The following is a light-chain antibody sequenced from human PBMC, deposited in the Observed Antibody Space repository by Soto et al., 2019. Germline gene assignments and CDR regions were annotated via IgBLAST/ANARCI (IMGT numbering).Light chain of an antibody. J-gene: IGLJ1*01. V-gene: IGLV1-47*02. CDR2: SNN. Sequence: QSARTEPPSASGTPVQRVSISCSGYSSSIGTNFVYWYQQLPGTAPKVLIHSNNQRPSGVPDRFSGSKSGTSASLAISGLRSEDEADYYCAACDDNLSTYVFGSGTKVTVL. CDR3: AACDDNLSTYV. CDR1: SSSIGTNF.